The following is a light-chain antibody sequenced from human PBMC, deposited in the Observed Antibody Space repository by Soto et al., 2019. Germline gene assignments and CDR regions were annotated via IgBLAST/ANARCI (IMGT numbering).Light chain of an antibody. V-gene: IGKV3-15*01. CDR2: SAS. CDR3: QQYNSWPRT. CDR1: QSVSSN. J-gene: IGKJ1*01. Sequence: LTQSPGTMSLLSGHRDSLSRRASQSVSSNLAWYQQKPGQATRLLIYSASTRATGITARFSGSGSGTEFTLNINRLQSEDFAVYYCQQYNSWPRTSGQGNKV.